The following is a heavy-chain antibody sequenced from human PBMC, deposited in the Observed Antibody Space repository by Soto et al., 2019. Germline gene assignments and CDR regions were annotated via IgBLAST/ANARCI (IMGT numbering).Heavy chain of an antibody. D-gene: IGHD3-10*01. CDR1: GGSISSGGYY. CDR2: IYYSGST. J-gene: IGHJ4*02. Sequence: SETLSLTCTVSGGSISSGGYYWSWIRQHPGKGLEWIGYIYYSGSTYYNPSLKSRVTISVDTSKNQFSLKLSSVTVADTAVYYCARRPTSPRIAMVRGVIIPAFDYWGQGTLVTVSS. V-gene: IGHV4-31*03. CDR3: ARRPTSPRIAMVRGVIIPAFDY.